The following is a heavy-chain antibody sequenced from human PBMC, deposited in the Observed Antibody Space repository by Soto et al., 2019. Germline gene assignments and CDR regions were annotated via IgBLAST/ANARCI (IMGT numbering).Heavy chain of an antibody. D-gene: IGHD5-12*01. J-gene: IGHJ6*02. CDR3: VGGGVDNHFYHWNGMDV. CDR2: IKRKTDGGTT. CDR1: GFTFSNAW. V-gene: IGHV3-15*07. Sequence: EVQLVESGGGLVKPGGSLRLSCAASGFTFSNAWMNWVRQAPGKGLEWVGRIKRKTDGGTTDYAAPVKGRFTISRDDSKTTLYLQMNSLKIEDTAVYYCVGGGVDNHFYHWNGMDVWGQGTTVTVSS.